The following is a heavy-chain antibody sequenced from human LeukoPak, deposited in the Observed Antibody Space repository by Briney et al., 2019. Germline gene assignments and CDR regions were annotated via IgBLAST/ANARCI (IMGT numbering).Heavy chain of an antibody. V-gene: IGHV1-18*01. Sequence: GASVKVSCKASGYTFTSYGISWVRQAPGQGLEWMGWISAYNGNTNYAQKLQGRVTMTTDTSTSTAYMELRSLRSDDTAVYYCAREGVEVWGNYYDSSGYNDYWGQGTLVTVSS. CDR3: AREGVEVWGNYYDSSGYNDY. CDR2: ISAYNGNT. D-gene: IGHD3-22*01. CDR1: GYTFTSYG. J-gene: IGHJ4*02.